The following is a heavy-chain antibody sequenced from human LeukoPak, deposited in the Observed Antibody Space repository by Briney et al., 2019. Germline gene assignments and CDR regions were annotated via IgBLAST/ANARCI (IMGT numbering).Heavy chain of an antibody. CDR2: IYYSGST. CDR3: ARFYSSDWEVFDY. Sequence: PSETLSLTCTVSGGSISSSSYYWGWIRQPPGKGLECIGNIYYSGSTYHNPSLKSRVTISVDTSKNQFSLKLTSVTAADTAVYYCARFYSSDWEVFDYWGQGTLVTVSS. D-gene: IGHD6-19*01. J-gene: IGHJ4*02. V-gene: IGHV4-39*01. CDR1: GGSISSSSYY.